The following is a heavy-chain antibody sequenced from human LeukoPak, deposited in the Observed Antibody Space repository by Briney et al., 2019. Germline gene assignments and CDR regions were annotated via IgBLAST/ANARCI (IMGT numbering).Heavy chain of an antibody. D-gene: IGHD3-3*01. J-gene: IGHJ5*02. V-gene: IGHV3-73*01. CDR1: GFPFSGSA. Sequence: PGGSLRLSCAASGFPFSGSAMHWVRQASGKGLEWVGRIRSKVNSYATAYAASVKGRFTISRDNSKNTLYLQMNSLRAEDTAVYYCARVREWGPNWFDPWGQGTLVTVSS. CDR3: ARVREWGPNWFDP. CDR2: IRSKVNSYAT.